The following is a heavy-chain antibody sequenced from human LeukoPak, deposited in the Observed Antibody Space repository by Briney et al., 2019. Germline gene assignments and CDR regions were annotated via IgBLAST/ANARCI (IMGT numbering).Heavy chain of an antibody. D-gene: IGHD3-22*01. J-gene: IGHJ2*01. CDR2: IIPMVGTA. V-gene: IGHV1-69*13. CDR1: GGTLSDYA. Sequence: SVKVSCKASGGTLSDYAINWVRQAPGQGLEWMGGIIPMVGTANYGQKFAGRVTIIADESTNTAHMELSGLRSEDTAVYYCAPTSNFYDSSGPWGYFDLWGRGTLVTVSS. CDR3: APTSNFYDSSGPWGYFDL.